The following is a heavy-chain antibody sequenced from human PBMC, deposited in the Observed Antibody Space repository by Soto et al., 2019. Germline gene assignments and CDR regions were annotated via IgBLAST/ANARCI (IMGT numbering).Heavy chain of an antibody. Sequence: GGSLRLSCTYSGFTFGYYAISWSRQAPGKGLEWVGVIRSKAYGDTTDYAASVKGRFTILRDDARSIAYLQLNSLQSDDTGVYYCTRYTYTSRYSYFGMDVWGHGTTVTVSS. V-gene: IGHV3-49*03. CDR3: TRYTYTSRYSYFGMDV. J-gene: IGHJ6*02. CDR2: IRSKAYGDTT. CDR1: GFTFGYYA. D-gene: IGHD2-2*01.